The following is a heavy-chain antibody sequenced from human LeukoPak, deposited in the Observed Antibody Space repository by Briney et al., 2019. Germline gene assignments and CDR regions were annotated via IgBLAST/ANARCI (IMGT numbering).Heavy chain of an antibody. D-gene: IGHD6-13*01. V-gene: IGHV3-21*01. CDR3: ARDKIPYSSSWYIGAFDI. CDR2: ISSSSSYI. Sequence: EGSLRLSCAASGFTFSSYSMNWVRQAPGKGLEWVSSISSSSSYIYYADSVKGRFTISRDNAKNSLYLQMNSLRAEDTAVYYCARDKIPYSSSWYIGAFDIWGQGTMVTVSS. CDR1: GFTFSSYS. J-gene: IGHJ3*02.